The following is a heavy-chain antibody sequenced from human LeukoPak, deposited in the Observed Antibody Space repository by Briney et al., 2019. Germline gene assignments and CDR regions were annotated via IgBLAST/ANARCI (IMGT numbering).Heavy chain of an antibody. CDR1: GFTFGSYA. Sequence: GGSLRLSCAASGFTFGSYAMTWVRQAPGKGLEWVAFIRYDGSNKYYADSVKGRFTISRDNSKNTLYLQMNSLRAEDTAVYYCAKDPTSTYDFWSGSIFDYWGQGTLVTVSS. V-gene: IGHV3-30*02. CDR3: AKDPTSTYDFWSGSIFDY. CDR2: IRYDGSNK. J-gene: IGHJ4*02. D-gene: IGHD3-3*01.